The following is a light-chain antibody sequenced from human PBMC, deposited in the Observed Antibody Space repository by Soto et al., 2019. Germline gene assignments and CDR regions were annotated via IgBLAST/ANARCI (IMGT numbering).Light chain of an antibody. J-gene: IGLJ2*01. Sequence: QSALTQPPSASGSPGQSVTISCTGTSSDVGGYNFVSWYQQHPVKAPKLMIYEVSERPSGVPDRFSGSKSGNTASLTVSGLQAEDEADYYCSSSAGSNIVVFGGGTKLTVL. CDR2: EVS. CDR1: SSDVGGYNF. CDR3: SSSAGSNIVV. V-gene: IGLV2-8*01.